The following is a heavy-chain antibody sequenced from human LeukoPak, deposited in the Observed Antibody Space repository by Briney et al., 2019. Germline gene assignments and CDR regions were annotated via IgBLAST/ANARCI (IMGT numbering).Heavy chain of an antibody. J-gene: IGHJ3*02. V-gene: IGHV3-74*01. D-gene: IGHD3-3*01. Sequence: GGSLRLSCAASGFTFSSYSMNWVRQAPGKGLVWVSHMNGDGTSISYADSVKGRFTISRDNAKNTLYLQMNRLKAEDTAVYYCARSATDAFDIWGQGTMVTVSS. CDR3: ARSATDAFDI. CDR1: GFTFSSYS. CDR2: MNGDGTSI.